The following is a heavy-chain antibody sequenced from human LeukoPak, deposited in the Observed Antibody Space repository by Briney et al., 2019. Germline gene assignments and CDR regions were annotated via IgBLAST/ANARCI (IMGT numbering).Heavy chain of an antibody. CDR3: ARYRGGYSSGWYYFDY. Sequence: GGSLRLSCAASGFTFSSYEMNWVHQAPGKGLEWVSYISSSGSTIYYADSVKGRFTISRDNAKNSLYLQMNSLRAENTAVYYCARYRGGYSSGWYYFDYWGQGTLVTVSS. CDR1: GFTFSSYE. V-gene: IGHV3-48*03. D-gene: IGHD6-19*01. J-gene: IGHJ4*02. CDR2: ISSSGSTI.